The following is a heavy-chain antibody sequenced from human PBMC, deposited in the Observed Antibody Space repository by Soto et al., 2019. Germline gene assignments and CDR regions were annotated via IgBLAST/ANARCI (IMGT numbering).Heavy chain of an antibody. D-gene: IGHD3-10*01. CDR2: IYAGGSR. J-gene: IGHJ5*02. Sequence: GGSLILSCAASGFTVGANYMTWVRQAPGKGLEWVSVIYAGGSRYYADSVKGRFTISRDISKNTQYLQMDSLRAEDTAVYYCARVPFGGNWFDPWGQGTLVTVSS. CDR1: GFTVGANY. CDR3: ARVPFGGNWFDP. V-gene: IGHV3-66*01.